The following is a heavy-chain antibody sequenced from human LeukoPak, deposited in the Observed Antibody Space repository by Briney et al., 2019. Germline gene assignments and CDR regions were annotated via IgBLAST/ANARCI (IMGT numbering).Heavy chain of an antibody. J-gene: IGHJ4*02. CDR1: GGSISSYY. CDR2: IYYSGST. CDR3: ARAYHSGSYLFVGEEPYYFDY. D-gene: IGHD1-26*01. Sequence: PSETLSLICTVSGGSISSYYWSWIRQPPGKGLEWIGYIYYSGSTNYNPSLKSRVTISVDTSKNQFSLKLSSVTAADTAVYYCARAYHSGSYLFVGEEPYYFDYWGQGTLVTVSS. V-gene: IGHV4-59*01.